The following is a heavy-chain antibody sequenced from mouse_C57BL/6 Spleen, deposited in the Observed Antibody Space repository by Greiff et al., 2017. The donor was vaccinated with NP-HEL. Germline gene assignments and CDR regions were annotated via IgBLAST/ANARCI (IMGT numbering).Heavy chain of an antibody. J-gene: IGHJ3*01. CDR2: IYPGDGDT. Sequence: QVQLKESGAELVKPGASVKISCKASGYAFSSYWMNWVKQRPGKGLEWIGQIYPGDGDTNYNGKFKGKATLTADKSSSTAYMQLSSLTSEDSAVFFCARDSSGSLFAYWGQGTLVTVSA. V-gene: IGHV1-80*01. CDR3: ARDSSGSLFAY. D-gene: IGHD3-2*02. CDR1: GYAFSSYW.